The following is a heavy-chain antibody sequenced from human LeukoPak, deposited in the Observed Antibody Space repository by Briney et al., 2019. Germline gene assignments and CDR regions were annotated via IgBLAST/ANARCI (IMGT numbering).Heavy chain of an antibody. Sequence: PSETLSLTCTVSGGSISSYYWSWIRQPPGKGLEWIGYIYYSGSTNYNPSLKSRVTISVDTSKNQFSLKLSSVTAADTAVYYCAREGVRVGATTNDAFDIWGQGTMVTVSS. CDR3: AREGVRVGATTNDAFDI. D-gene: IGHD1-26*01. J-gene: IGHJ3*02. CDR2: IYYSGST. V-gene: IGHV4-59*01. CDR1: GGSISSYY.